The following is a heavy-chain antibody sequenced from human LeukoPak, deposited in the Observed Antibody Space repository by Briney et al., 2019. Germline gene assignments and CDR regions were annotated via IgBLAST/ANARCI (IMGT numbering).Heavy chain of an antibody. Sequence: SETLSLTCTVCGGSIRSGSYYWSWIRQPAGKGLEWIGRIYTSGSTNYNPSLKSRVTISVDTSKNQFSLKLSSVTAADTAVYYCAREPTRDFWSGKNWFDPWGQGTLVTVSS. J-gene: IGHJ5*02. CDR3: AREPTRDFWSGKNWFDP. V-gene: IGHV4-61*02. D-gene: IGHD3-3*01. CDR2: IYTSGST. CDR1: GGSIRSGSYY.